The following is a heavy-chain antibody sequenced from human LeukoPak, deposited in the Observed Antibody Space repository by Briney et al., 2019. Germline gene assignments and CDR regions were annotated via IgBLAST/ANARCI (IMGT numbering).Heavy chain of an antibody. CDR1: GFTYSSYG. CDR2: ISGSGGST. D-gene: IGHD3-22*01. Sequence: GGSLRLSCASSGFTYSSYGMSWVRQAPGKGLEWVSAISGSGGSTYYADSVKGRFTISRDNSKNTLYLQMNSLRAEDTAVYYCAKGGYDSSGYNDYWGQGTLVTVSS. V-gene: IGHV3-23*01. J-gene: IGHJ4*02. CDR3: AKGGYDSSGYNDY.